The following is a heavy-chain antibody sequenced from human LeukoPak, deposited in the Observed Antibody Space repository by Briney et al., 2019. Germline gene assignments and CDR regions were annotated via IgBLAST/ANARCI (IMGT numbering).Heavy chain of an antibody. V-gene: IGHV4-4*02. Sequence: SGTLSLICAVSGGSICSSNWWSWVRQPPGKGLEWIGEIYHSGSTNYNPSLKSRVTISVDKSKNQFSLKLSSVTAADTAVYYCATVGWLQRFDYWGQGTLVTVSS. D-gene: IGHD5-24*01. CDR3: ATVGWLQRFDY. CDR1: GGSICSSNW. J-gene: IGHJ4*02. CDR2: IYHSGST.